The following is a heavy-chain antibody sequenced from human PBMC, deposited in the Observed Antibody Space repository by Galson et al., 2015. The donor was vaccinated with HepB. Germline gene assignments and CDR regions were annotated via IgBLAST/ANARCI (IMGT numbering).Heavy chain of an antibody. V-gene: IGHV3-23*01. CDR3: AKDREYYGSGSFYFDN. CDR2: IGSSGGNR. D-gene: IGHD3-10*01. J-gene: IGHJ4*02. Sequence: SLRLSCAASGFTFTDHAMSWVRQAPGKGLEWVSGIGSSGGNRYYTDSVKGRFTISKDNAKNTLYLRMNSLRAEDTAVYYCAKDREYYGSGSFYFDNWGQGTLVTVSS. CDR1: GFTFTDHA.